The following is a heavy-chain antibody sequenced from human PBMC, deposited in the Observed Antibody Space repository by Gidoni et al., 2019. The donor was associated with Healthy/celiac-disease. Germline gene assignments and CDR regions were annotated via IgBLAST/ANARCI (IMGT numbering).Heavy chain of an antibody. V-gene: IGHV3-21*01. Sequence: EVQLVESGGGLVKPGGSLRLSCAASGFTFSSYSMNWVRQAPGKGLEWVSSISSSSSYIYYADSVKGRFTISRDNAKNSLYLQMNSLRAEDTAVYYCARDDREKIYYTTAMVTYYFDYWGQGTLVTVSS. J-gene: IGHJ4*02. CDR1: GFTFSSYS. CDR3: ARDDREKIYYTTAMVTYYFDY. CDR2: ISSSSSYI. D-gene: IGHD5-18*01.